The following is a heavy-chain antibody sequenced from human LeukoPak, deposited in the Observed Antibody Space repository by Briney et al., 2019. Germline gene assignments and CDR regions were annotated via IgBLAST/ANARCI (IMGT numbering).Heavy chain of an antibody. CDR3: ARTQYDFWSGTYYFDY. D-gene: IGHD3-3*01. CDR2: IYTSGST. CDR1: GGSISSGSYY. V-gene: IGHV4-61*02. Sequence: SQTLSLTCTVSGGSISSGSYYWSWIRQPAGKGLEWIGRIYTSGSTNYNPSLKSRVTISVDTSKNQFSLKLSSVTAADTAVYYCARTQYDFWSGTYYFDYWGQGTLVTVYS. J-gene: IGHJ4*02.